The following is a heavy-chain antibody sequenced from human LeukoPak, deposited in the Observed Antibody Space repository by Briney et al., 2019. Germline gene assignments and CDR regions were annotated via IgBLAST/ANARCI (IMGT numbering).Heavy chain of an antibody. CDR3: AKDGPVAGTGEVYYYYYGMDV. CDR1: GFTFSSYA. Sequence: GGSLRLSCAASGFTFSSYAMSWVRQAPGKGLEWVSAISGSCGSTYYADSVKGRFTISRDNSKNTLYLQMNSLRAEDTAVYYCAKDGPVAGTGEVYYYYYGMDVWGQGTTVTVSS. J-gene: IGHJ6*02. D-gene: IGHD6-19*01. CDR2: ISGSCGST. V-gene: IGHV3-23*01.